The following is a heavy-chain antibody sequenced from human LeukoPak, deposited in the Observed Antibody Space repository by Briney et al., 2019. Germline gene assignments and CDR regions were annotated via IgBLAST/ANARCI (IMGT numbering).Heavy chain of an antibody. CDR1: GFTFSDYY. Sequence: PGGSLRLSCAASGFTFSDYYMSWIRQAPGKGLEWVSYISSSGSTIYYADSVKGRFTISRDNAKNSLYLQMNSLRAEDTAVYYCARDSSGSYLNRYFQHWDQGTLVTVSS. CDR3: ARDSSGSYLNRYFQH. CDR2: ISSSGSTI. J-gene: IGHJ1*01. V-gene: IGHV3-11*01. D-gene: IGHD1-26*01.